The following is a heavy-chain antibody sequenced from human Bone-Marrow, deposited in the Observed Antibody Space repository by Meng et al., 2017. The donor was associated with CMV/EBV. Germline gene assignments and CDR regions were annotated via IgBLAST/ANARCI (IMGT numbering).Heavy chain of an antibody. CDR1: GYTFTGYY. Sequence: ASVKVSCKASGYTFTGYYIHWVRQAPGQGLEWMGWINPDTGDTNCTQNFQGRVTMTRDTSISTAYMELSRLSSVTAADTAVYYCARTASYSNYHYYYYGMDVWGQGTTVTVSS. D-gene: IGHD4-11*01. CDR3: ARTASYSNYHYYYYGMDV. J-gene: IGHJ6*02. V-gene: IGHV1-2*02. CDR2: INPDTGDT.